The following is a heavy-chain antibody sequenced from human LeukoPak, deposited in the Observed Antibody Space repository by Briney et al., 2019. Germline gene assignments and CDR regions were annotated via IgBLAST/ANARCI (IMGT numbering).Heavy chain of an antibody. CDR3: AKDGGLWVSAHWGDS. V-gene: IGHV3-23*01. J-gene: IGHJ4*02. Sequence: GGSLRLSCAASGFTFSSYTMSWVRQAPGKGLEWVSTITTSDGNTYYADSVKGRFTVSRGNSKNTLFLQMNSLRAEDTAVYYCAKDGGLWVSAHWGDSWGRGTLVTVSS. CDR2: ITTSDGNT. D-gene: IGHD7-27*01. CDR1: GFTFSSYT.